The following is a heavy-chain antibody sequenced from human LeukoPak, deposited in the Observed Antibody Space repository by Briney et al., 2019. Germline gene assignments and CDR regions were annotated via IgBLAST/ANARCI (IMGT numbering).Heavy chain of an antibody. D-gene: IGHD3-3*01. V-gene: IGHV3-30*02. CDR3: ASRRGVVGRNDY. CDR1: GFTFSSYG. Sequence: PGGSLRLSCTASGFTFSSYGMQWVRQAPGKGLEWVAYIHYDGSNTKYADSVKGRFTISRDNSKNTLYLQMNSLRAEDTAVYYCASRRGVVGRNDYWGQGTLVTVSS. CDR2: IHYDGSNT. J-gene: IGHJ4*02.